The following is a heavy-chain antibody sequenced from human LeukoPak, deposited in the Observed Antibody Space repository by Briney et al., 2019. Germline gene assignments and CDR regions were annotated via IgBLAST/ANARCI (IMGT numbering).Heavy chain of an antibody. CDR3: ARDSGTTGEVKFDP. Sequence: SETLSLTCTVSGGSISSYYLSWIRQPAGKGLGWIGRVYGGGSTTYNPSLKSRVTMSVDTSKNQFSLKLSSVTAADTALYYCARDSGTTGEVKFDPWGQGTLVTVSS. V-gene: IGHV4-4*07. CDR2: VYGGGST. CDR1: GGSISSYY. J-gene: IGHJ5*02. D-gene: IGHD3-10*01.